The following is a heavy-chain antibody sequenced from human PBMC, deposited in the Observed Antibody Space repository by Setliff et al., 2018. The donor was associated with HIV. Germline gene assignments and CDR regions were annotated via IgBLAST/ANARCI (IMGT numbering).Heavy chain of an antibody. V-gene: IGHV1-24*01. CDR3: AAPSSVYIFGVLTPVSFGY. CDR2: FDHEEGKI. Sequence: GASVKVSCKVSGDILTKLSIYWVRQAPGKGLEWVGGFDHEEGKIIYAQKFQGRVYMTEDQSTDTAYMDLSSLRPDDTAVYYCAAPSSVYIFGVLTPVSFGYWGQGTLVTVSS. D-gene: IGHD3-3*02. CDR1: GDILTKLS. J-gene: IGHJ4*02.